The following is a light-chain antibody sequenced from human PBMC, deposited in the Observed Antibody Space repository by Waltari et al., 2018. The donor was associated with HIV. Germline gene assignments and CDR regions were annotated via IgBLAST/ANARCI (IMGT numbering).Light chain of an antibody. V-gene: IGLV2-8*01. J-gene: IGLJ2*01. CDR3: SSYAGSNNLV. CDR1: SSDVGGYHY. Sequence: QSALTQPPSASGSPGQSVTISCPGTSSDVGGYHYVSWYQQHPGQAPKLMIYEVSKRPSGVPDRFSGSKSGNTASLTVSGLQAEDEADYYCSSYAGSNNLVFGGGTKLTVL. CDR2: EVS.